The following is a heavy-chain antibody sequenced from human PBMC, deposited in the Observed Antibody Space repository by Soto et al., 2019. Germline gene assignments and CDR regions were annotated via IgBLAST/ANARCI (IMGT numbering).Heavy chain of an antibody. V-gene: IGHV1-18*04. CDR3: AREAGVATVTTPRDY. D-gene: IGHD4-17*01. CDR2: ISAYNGNT. J-gene: IGHJ4*02. CDR1: GYTFTSYG. Sequence: GASVKVSCKASGYTFTSYGISWVRQAPGQGLEWMGWISAYNGNTNYAQKLQGRVTMTTDTSTSTAYMELRSLRSDDTAVYYCAREAGVATVTTPRDYCRQRTLVTVSS.